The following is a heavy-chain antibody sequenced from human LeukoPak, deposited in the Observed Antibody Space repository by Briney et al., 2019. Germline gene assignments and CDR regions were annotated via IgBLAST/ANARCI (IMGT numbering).Heavy chain of an antibody. CDR1: GFTFSDYY. Sequence: PGGSLRLSCAASGFTFSDYYMSWIRQAPGKGLEWVSYISSSGSTIYYADSVKGRFTISRDNAKNSLYLQMNSLRAEDTAVCYCARDPLFDYSNYNWFDPWGQGTLVTVSS. V-gene: IGHV3-11*01. CDR3: ARDPLFDYSNYNWFDP. J-gene: IGHJ5*02. D-gene: IGHD4-11*01. CDR2: ISSSGSTI.